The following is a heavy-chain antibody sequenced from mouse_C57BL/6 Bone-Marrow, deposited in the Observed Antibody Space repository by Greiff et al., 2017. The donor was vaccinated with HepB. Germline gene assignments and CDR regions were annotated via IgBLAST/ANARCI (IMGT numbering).Heavy chain of an antibody. CDR2: IYPRSGNT. D-gene: IGHD4-1*01. CDR1: GYTFTSYG. Sequence: QVQLQHSGAELARPGASVKLSCKASGYTFTSYGISWVKQRTGQGLEWIGEIYPRSGNTYYNEKFKGKATLTADKSSSTAYMELRSLTSEDSAVYFCARGGLGPWFAYWGQGTLVTVSA. CDR3: ARGGLGPWFAY. J-gene: IGHJ3*01. V-gene: IGHV1-81*01.